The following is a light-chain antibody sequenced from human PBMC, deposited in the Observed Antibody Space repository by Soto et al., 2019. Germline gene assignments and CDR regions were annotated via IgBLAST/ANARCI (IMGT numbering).Light chain of an antibody. J-gene: IGKJ2*01. V-gene: IGKV3-15*01. Sequence: EIVMTQSPATLSVSPGERATLSFRASQRFSSNLAWYQQKPGQAPRLLIYGASTRATGIPARFSGSGSGTEFTLTISNLQSEDFAVYYCQQYNNWPPYTFGQGTKLEI. CDR1: QRFSSN. CDR2: GAS. CDR3: QQYNNWPPYT.